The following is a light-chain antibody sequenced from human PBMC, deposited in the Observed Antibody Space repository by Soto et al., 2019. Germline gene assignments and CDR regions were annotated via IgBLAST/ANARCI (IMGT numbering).Light chain of an antibody. J-gene: IGKJ5*01. CDR1: QGISTW. CDR2: DAS. CDR3: QPSYITPVT. V-gene: IGKV1-39*01. Sequence: DIQMTQSPYTLSASVGDRVTITCRASQGISTWLAWYQQKPGTAPKLLIYDASSLHSGVPSRFSGSGSGTGFTLTISSLQPEDFATYHCQPSYITPVTFGQGTRTAIK.